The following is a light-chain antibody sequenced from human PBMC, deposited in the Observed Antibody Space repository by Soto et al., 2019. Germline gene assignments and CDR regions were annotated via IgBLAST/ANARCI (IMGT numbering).Light chain of an antibody. J-gene: IGKJ4*01. CDR3: QQRSAWPLT. CDR1: QSISSY. Sequence: DIVLAQSPATLSLSPGERATLSYRASQSISSYLVWYQQKPGQAPRLLIYDASNRATGIPARFSGSGSGTDFTLTISSLEPEDFAVYYCQQRSAWPLTFGGGTKVEIK. CDR2: DAS. V-gene: IGKV3-11*01.